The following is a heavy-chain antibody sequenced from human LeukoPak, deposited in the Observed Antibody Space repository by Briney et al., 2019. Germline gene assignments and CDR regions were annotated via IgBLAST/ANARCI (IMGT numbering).Heavy chain of an antibody. D-gene: IGHD3-9*01. V-gene: IGHV4-30-4*01. CDR2: IYYSGST. Sequence: SETLSLTCTVSGGSISSGDYYWSWIRQPPGKGLEWIGYIYYSGSTYYNPSLKSRVTISVDTSKNQFSLKLSSVTAADTAVYYCASTYYDILTGYSKTNFDYWGQGTLVTVCS. CDR3: ASTYYDILTGYSKTNFDY. CDR1: GGSISSGDYY. J-gene: IGHJ4*02.